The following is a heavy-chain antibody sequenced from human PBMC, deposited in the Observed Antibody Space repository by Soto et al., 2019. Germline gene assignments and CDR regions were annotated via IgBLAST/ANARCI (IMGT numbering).Heavy chain of an antibody. CDR1: GGTFSSYA. D-gene: IGHD6-19*01. Sequence: SVKVSCKASGGTFSSYAISWVRQAPGQGLEWMGGIIPIFGTANYAQKFQGRVTITADESTSTAYMELSSLRSEDTAVYYCARGGIAVAGTYPAYFDYWGQGTLVTVSS. CDR2: IIPIFGTA. V-gene: IGHV1-69*13. J-gene: IGHJ4*02. CDR3: ARGGIAVAGTYPAYFDY.